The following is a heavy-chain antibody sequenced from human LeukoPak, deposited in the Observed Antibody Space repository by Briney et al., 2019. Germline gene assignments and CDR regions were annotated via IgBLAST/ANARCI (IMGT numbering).Heavy chain of an antibody. V-gene: IGHV1-46*01. CDR2: INPSGGTT. Sequence: ASVKVSCKASGYTFTNYYMHWVRQAPGQGLEWMGIINPSGGTTTYAQSFQGRVTMTRDMSTSTVYMELSSLRSEDTAVYYCARAGMVTVASKAGEYWGQGTLLTVSS. CDR3: ARAGMVTVASKAGEY. J-gene: IGHJ4*02. D-gene: IGHD6-19*01. CDR1: GYTFTNYY.